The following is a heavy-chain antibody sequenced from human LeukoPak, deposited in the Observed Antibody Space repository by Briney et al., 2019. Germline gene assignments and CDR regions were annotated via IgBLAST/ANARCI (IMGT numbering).Heavy chain of an antibody. D-gene: IGHD6-13*01. V-gene: IGHV5-51*01. J-gene: IGHJ3*02. CDR1: GYTITTYW. CDR3: ARQGMATAGSDVFDI. Sequence: GESLKISCKGSGYTITTYWIGWVRQKPGKGLEWMGIIYPTDSDTRYSPSFQGQVTISVDKSISTAYLQWSSLKASDTAMYYCARQGMATAGSDVFDIWGQGTMVTISS. CDR2: IYPTDSDT.